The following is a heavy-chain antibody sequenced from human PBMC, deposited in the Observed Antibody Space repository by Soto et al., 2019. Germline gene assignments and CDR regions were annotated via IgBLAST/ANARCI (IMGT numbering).Heavy chain of an antibody. D-gene: IGHD6-13*01. V-gene: IGHV3-9*01. CDR2: ISWHSGKI. CDR3: AKSVSSSSHDAFDL. CDR1: GFNFDDYA. Sequence: EVYLVESGGGLVQPGRSLRLSCATSGFNFDDYAMHWVRQAPGKGLEWVSGISWHSGKIGYTDSVKGRFIISRDNAKNSLDLQMNSLRVEDTALYYCAKSVSSSSHDAFDLWGQGTEVTVSS. J-gene: IGHJ3*01.